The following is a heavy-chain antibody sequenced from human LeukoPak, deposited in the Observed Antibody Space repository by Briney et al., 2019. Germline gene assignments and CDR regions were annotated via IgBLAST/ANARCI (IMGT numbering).Heavy chain of an antibody. D-gene: IGHD6-19*01. CDR2: IYHSGST. Sequence: PSETLSHTCTVSGYSISSGYYWGWIRQPPGKGLEWIGSIYHSGSTYYNPSLKSRVTISVDTSKNQFSLKLSSVTAADTAVYYCARSDIAVAGTPDYFDYWGQGTLVTVSS. CDR3: ARSDIAVAGTPDYFDY. V-gene: IGHV4-38-2*02. J-gene: IGHJ4*02. CDR1: GYSISSGYY.